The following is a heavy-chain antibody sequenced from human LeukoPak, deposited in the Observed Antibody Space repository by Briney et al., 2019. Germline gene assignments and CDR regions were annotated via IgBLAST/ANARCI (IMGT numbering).Heavy chain of an antibody. CDR2: IYYSGST. Sequence: PSQTLSLTCTVSGGSISSGGYYWSWIRQPPGKGLEWIGYIYYSGSTYYNPSLKSRVTISVDTSKNQFSLKLSSVTAADTAVYYCARGDYYGSGSYHWGQGTLVTVSS. D-gene: IGHD3-10*01. V-gene: IGHV4-30-4*08. CDR1: GGSISSGGYY. CDR3: ARGDYYGSGSYH. J-gene: IGHJ5*02.